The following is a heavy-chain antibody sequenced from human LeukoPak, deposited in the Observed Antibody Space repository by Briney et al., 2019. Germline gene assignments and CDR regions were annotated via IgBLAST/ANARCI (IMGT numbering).Heavy chain of an antibody. J-gene: IGHJ4*02. V-gene: IGHV5-51*01. CDR1: GYSFTSYW. Sequence: GESLKISCKGSGYSFTSYWIGWVRRMPGKGLEWMGIIYPGDSDTRYSPSFQGQVTISADKSISTAYLQWSSLKASDTAMYYCARRKTSFYDSSGYEDYFDYWGQGTLVTVSS. CDR2: IYPGDSDT. D-gene: IGHD3-22*01. CDR3: ARRKTSFYDSSGYEDYFDY.